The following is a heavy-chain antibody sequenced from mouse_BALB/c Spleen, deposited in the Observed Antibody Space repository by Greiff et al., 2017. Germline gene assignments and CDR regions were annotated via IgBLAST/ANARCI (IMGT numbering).Heavy chain of an antibody. V-gene: IGHV14-3*02. Sequence: VQLQQSGAELVKPGASVKLSCTASGFNIKDTYMHWVKQRPEQGLEWIGRIDPANGNTKYDPKFQGKATITADTSSNTAYLQLSSLTSEDTAVYYCARGYDYDAMDYWGQGTTLTVSS. CDR2: IDPANGNT. J-gene: IGHJ2*01. CDR1: GFNIKDTY. D-gene: IGHD2-4*01. CDR3: ARGYDYDAMDY.